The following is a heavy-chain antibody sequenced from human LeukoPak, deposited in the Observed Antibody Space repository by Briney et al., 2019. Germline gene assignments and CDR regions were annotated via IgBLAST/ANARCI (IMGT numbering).Heavy chain of an antibody. CDR2: INPNSGGT. D-gene: IGHD2-15*01. V-gene: IGHV1-2*02. CDR3: ARSLGSMGAFAI. J-gene: IGHJ3*02. CDR1: GYTLTGYY. Sequence: ASVKVSCKASGYTLTGYYVGWVRRAPGQGLEWMGWINPNSGGTNYAQKFQGRVTMTRDTSISTAYMELSRLRSDDTAVYYCARSLGSMGAFAIWGQGTMVTVSS.